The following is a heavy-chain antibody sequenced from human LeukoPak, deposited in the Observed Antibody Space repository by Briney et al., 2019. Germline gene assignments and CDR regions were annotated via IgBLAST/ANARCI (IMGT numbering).Heavy chain of an antibody. Sequence: SETLSLTCNVSGSSITNYCWNWIRQPPGKGQEWIGYNCDSDNTDYKPSLKSRVTISLDTSKNQFSLKLTSATAADTAVYYCARWHSHGRYFDYWGQGALVTVSS. CDR3: ARWHSHGRYFDY. J-gene: IGHJ4*02. V-gene: IGHV4-59*01. CDR2: NCDSDNT. CDR1: GSSITNYC. D-gene: IGHD2-21*01.